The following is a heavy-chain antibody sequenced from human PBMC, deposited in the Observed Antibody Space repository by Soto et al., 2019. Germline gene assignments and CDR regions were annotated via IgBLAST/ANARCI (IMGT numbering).Heavy chain of an antibody. Sequence: SETLSLTCAVYGGSFSGYYWSWIRQPPGKGLEWIGEINHSGSTNYNPSLKSRVTISVDTSKNQFSLKLGSVTAADTAVYYCARGLRKDHEFNWFDPWGQGTLVTVSS. CDR2: INHSGST. V-gene: IGHV4-34*01. CDR1: GGSFSGYY. CDR3: ARGLRKDHEFNWFDP. J-gene: IGHJ5*02.